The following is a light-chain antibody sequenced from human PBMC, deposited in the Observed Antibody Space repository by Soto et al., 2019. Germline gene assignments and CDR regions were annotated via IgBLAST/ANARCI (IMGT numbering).Light chain of an antibody. CDR1: QSLLHSNGYNY. CDR2: LGS. Sequence: DIVRTQSPLSLPVTPGEPASISCRSSQSLLHSNGYNYLDWYLQKPGQSPQLLIYLGSNRASGVPDRFSGSGSGTDVTLKISRVEAEDVGVYYCMQALQTITFGQGTRLEIK. CDR3: MQALQTIT. V-gene: IGKV2-28*01. J-gene: IGKJ5*01.